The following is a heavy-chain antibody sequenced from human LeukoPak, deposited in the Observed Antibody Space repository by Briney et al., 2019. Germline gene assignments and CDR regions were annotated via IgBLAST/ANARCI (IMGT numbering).Heavy chain of an antibody. Sequence: SVKVSCKASGGTFSSYAISWVRQAPGQGLEWMGGIIPIFGTANYAQKFQGRVTITADESTSTAYMELSSLRSEDTAVYYCARDGSGYCSGGSCYRWFDPWGQGTLVTVSS. J-gene: IGHJ5*02. CDR3: ARDGSGYCSGGSCYRWFDP. V-gene: IGHV1-69*13. D-gene: IGHD2-15*01. CDR1: GGTFSSYA. CDR2: IIPIFGTA.